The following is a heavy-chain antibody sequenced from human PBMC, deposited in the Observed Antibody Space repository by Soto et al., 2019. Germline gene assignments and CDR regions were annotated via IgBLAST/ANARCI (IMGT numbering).Heavy chain of an antibody. J-gene: IGHJ6*02. Sequence: SETLDLTCTVSGGSISSGDYYWSWIRQPPGKGLEWIGYIYYSGSTYYNPSLKSRVTISVDTSKNQYSLKLSSVTAADTAVYYFARVARYDALIVYGIPVGGQGSAVTVSS. CDR2: IYYSGST. CDR1: GGSISSGDYY. CDR3: ARVARYDALIVYGIPV. V-gene: IGHV4-30-4*01. D-gene: IGHD3-9*01.